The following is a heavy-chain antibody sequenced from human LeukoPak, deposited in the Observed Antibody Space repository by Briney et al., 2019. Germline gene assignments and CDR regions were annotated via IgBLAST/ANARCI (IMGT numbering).Heavy chain of an antibody. D-gene: IGHD2-15*01. CDR3: AKDADEAYYFDS. V-gene: IGHV7-4-1*02. Sequence: ASVKVSCKASGYTFTSYGISWVRQAPGQGLQWLGWINTNTGKPTYAQGFTGQFVFTLDTSVTTLYLQITSLRADDTAVYFCAKDADEAYYFDSWGQGTLVTVSS. CDR1: GYTFTSYG. CDR2: INTNTGKP. J-gene: IGHJ4*02.